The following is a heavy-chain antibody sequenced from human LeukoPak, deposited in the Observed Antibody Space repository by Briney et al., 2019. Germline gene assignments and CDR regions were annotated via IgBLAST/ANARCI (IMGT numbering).Heavy chain of an antibody. V-gene: IGHV4-4*02. Sequence: SETLSLTCAVSGGSISSSNWWSWVRQPPGKGLEWIGEIYHSGSTNYNPSLKSRVTISVDTSKNQFSLKLSSVTAADTAVYYCGIVVVVAAVDYWGQGTLVTVSS. CDR1: GGSISSSNW. D-gene: IGHD2-15*01. CDR2: IYHSGST. J-gene: IGHJ4*02. CDR3: GIVVVVAAVDY.